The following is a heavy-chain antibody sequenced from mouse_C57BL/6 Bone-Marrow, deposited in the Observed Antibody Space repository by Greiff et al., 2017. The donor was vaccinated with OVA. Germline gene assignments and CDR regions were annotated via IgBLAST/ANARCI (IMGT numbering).Heavy chain of an antibody. CDR1: GFNIKDDY. CDR3: TTLVWLRYFDV. Sequence: EVKLQESGAELVRPGASVKLSCTASGFNIKDDYMHWVKQRPEQGLEWIGWIDPENGDTEYASKFQGKATITADTSSNTAYLQLSSLTSEDTAVYYCTTLVWLRYFDVWGTGTTVTVSS. D-gene: IGHD2-2*01. J-gene: IGHJ1*03. V-gene: IGHV14-4*01. CDR2: IDPENGDT.